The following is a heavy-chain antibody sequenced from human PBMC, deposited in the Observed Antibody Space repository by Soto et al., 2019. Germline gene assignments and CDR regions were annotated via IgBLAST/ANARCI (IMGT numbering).Heavy chain of an antibody. J-gene: IGHJ4*02. CDR2: INPSGAYT. Sequence: QVQLVQSGAEVEKPGASVKVSCKASGYTFTSYYFHWVRQAPGQGLEWMGLINPSGAYTSYARKFQGRITLTRDTSTSTVYMELNRLRSDDTAVYYCASPILEFSSSSSLEYWGQGTLVTVSS. CDR3: ASPILEFSSSSSLEY. D-gene: IGHD6-6*01. V-gene: IGHV1-46*01. CDR1: GYTFTSYY.